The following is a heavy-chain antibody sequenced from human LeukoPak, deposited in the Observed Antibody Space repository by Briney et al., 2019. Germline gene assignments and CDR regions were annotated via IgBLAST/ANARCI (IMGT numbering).Heavy chain of an antibody. V-gene: IGHV4-59*02. CDR3: ARDPPEDEWNSLDS. CDR2: IHYSGLT. D-gene: IGHD1-7*01. CDR1: GGSVNGYY. J-gene: IGHJ4*02. Sequence: SETLSLTCTVSGGSVNGYYWNWIRQAPGKGLEWIGFIHYSGLTVYSPSLPSRVSMSVDTSRNQFSLDLSSVTAADTALYYCARDPPEDEWNSLDSWGQGILVSVSS.